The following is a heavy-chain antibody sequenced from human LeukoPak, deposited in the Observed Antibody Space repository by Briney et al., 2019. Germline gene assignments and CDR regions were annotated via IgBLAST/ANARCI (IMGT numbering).Heavy chain of an antibody. CDR3: ASPHSGSGWYYYGMDV. CDR1: GYTFTSYG. Sequence: ASVKVSCKASGYTFTSYGISWVRQAPGQGLEWMGWISAYNGNTNYAQNLQGRVTMTTDTSTSTAYMELRSLRSDDTAVYYCASPHSGSGWYYYGMDVWGQGTTVTVSS. V-gene: IGHV1-18*01. J-gene: IGHJ6*02. D-gene: IGHD6-19*01. CDR2: ISAYNGNT.